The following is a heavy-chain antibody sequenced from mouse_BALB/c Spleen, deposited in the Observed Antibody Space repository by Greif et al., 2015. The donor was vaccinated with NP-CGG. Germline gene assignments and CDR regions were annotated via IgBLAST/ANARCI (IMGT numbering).Heavy chain of an antibody. D-gene: IGHD4-1*01. J-gene: IGHJ4*01. CDR2: IYPGSGNT. CDR3: ARRTGTEAMDY. CDR1: GYTFTDYY. Sequence: QVQLQQSGPELVKPGASVKISCKASGYTFTDYYINLVNQKPGQGLEWIGWIYPGSGNTKYNEKFKGKATLTVDTSSSTAYMQFSSQTSEDAAVYFCARRTGTEAMDYWGQGTSVTVSS. V-gene: IGHV1-84*02.